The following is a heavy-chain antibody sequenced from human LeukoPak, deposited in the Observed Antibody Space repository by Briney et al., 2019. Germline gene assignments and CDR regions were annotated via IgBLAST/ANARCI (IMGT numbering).Heavy chain of an antibody. D-gene: IGHD3-22*01. Sequence: SETLSLTCTVSGGSISSGSYYWSWIRQPAGKGLEWIGRIYTSGSTNYNPSLKSRVTISVDTSKNQFSLKLSSVTAADTAVYYCVRGPPGYYDSSGYSNWFDPWGQGTLVTVSS. CDR1: GGSISSGSYY. CDR3: VRGPPGYYDSSGYSNWFDP. J-gene: IGHJ5*02. CDR2: IYTSGST. V-gene: IGHV4-61*02.